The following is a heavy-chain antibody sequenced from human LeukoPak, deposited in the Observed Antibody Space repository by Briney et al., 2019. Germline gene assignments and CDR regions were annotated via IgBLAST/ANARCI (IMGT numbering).Heavy chain of an antibody. V-gene: IGHV3-23*01. J-gene: IGHJ4*02. CDR1: GFTFSSYA. CDR3: AKGFFGSSNYYFEY. CDR2: ITGSGGST. Sequence: PGGSLTLSCAASGFTFSSYAMSWVRQAPGKGLEWVSTITGSGGSTFYADSVKGRFIISRDNSKNTLDLQMNSLRVEDTAVYYCAKGFFGSSNYYFEYWGQGTLVTVSS. D-gene: IGHD6-13*01.